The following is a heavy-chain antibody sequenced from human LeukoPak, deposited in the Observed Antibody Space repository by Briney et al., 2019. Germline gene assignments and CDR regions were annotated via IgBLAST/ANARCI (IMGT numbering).Heavy chain of an antibody. D-gene: IGHD3-10*01. V-gene: IGHV3-30*18. CDR3: AKEGTPQVSTWYDL. CDR1: GVTLSPYG. J-gene: IGHJ5*02. CDR2: ISYEGGTQ. Sequence: GGSLRLSCAASGVTLSPYGMHWVRQAPGKGLEWVAVISYEGGTQHYADSVKGRFIISRDNPRNTLYLQMNILRTEDTAVYYCAKEGTPQVSTWYDLWGQGTQAIVSS.